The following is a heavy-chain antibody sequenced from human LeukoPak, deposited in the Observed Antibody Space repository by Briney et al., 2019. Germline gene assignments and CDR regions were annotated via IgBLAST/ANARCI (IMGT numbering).Heavy chain of an antibody. Sequence: RASLKVSCKASGYAFSGYYMHWVRQAPGQGLEWMGWINPNSGGTNYAQKFQGRVTMTRDTSISTAYMELSRLRSDDTAVYYCARDFGYSSSSGAFDIWGQGTMVTVSS. CDR1: GYAFSGYY. CDR3: ARDFGYSSSSGAFDI. J-gene: IGHJ3*02. CDR2: INPNSGGT. V-gene: IGHV1-2*02. D-gene: IGHD6-13*01.